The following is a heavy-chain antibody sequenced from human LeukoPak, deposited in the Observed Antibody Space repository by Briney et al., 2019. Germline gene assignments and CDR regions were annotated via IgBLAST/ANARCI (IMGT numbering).Heavy chain of an antibody. Sequence: PGESLKISCKGSGYSFTSYWIGWVRQMPGKGLEWMGIIYPGDSDTRYSPSFQGQVTISADKSISTAYLQWSSLRASDTAIYYCARPRSTSSFDVFDIWGQGTMVTVSS. CDR2: IYPGDSDT. CDR1: GYSFTSYW. V-gene: IGHV5-51*01. CDR3: ARPRSTSSFDVFDI. D-gene: IGHD2-2*01. J-gene: IGHJ3*02.